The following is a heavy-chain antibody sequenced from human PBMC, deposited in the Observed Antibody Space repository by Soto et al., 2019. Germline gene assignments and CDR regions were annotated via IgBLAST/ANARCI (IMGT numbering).Heavy chain of an antibody. CDR3: ARDQIGIVVVPAARGGEDYGMGV. D-gene: IGHD2-2*01. CDR1: GYTFTSYA. Sequence: ASVKVSCKASGYTFTSYAMHWVRQAPGQRLEWMGWINAGNGNTKYSQKFQGRVTITRDTSASTAYMELSSLRSEDTAVYYCARDQIGIVVVPAARGGEDYGMGVWGQGTTVTVSS. J-gene: IGHJ6*02. CDR2: INAGNGNT. V-gene: IGHV1-3*01.